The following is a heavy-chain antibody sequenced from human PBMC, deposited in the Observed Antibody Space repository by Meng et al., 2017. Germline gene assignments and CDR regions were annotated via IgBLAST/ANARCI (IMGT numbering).Heavy chain of an antibody. Sequence: QVRWVQSGAEGKRPGASVKVSCKASGYTFTGYYMHWVRQAPGQGLEWMGRINPNSGGTNYAQKFQGRVTMTRDTSISTAYMELSRLRSDDTAVYYCARSIVATMVFDYWGQGTLVTVSS. D-gene: IGHD5-12*01. CDR3: ARSIVATMVFDY. CDR1: GYTFTGYY. V-gene: IGHV1-2*06. J-gene: IGHJ4*02. CDR2: INPNSGGT.